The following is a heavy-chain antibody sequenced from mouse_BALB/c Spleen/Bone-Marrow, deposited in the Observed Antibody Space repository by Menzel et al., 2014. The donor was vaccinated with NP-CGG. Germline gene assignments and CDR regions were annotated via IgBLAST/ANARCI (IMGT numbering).Heavy chain of an antibody. J-gene: IGHJ3*01. CDR2: IDPANGNT. V-gene: IGHV14-3*02. Sequence: EVKVVESGAELVKLGASVKLSCTASGFNIKDTYMHWVKQRPEQGLEWIGRIDPANGNTKYDPKFQGKATITADTSSNTAYLQLSSLTSEDTAVYYCALYYYGSSGFAYWGQGTLVTVSA. CDR1: GFNIKDTY. CDR3: ALYYYGSSGFAY. D-gene: IGHD1-1*01.